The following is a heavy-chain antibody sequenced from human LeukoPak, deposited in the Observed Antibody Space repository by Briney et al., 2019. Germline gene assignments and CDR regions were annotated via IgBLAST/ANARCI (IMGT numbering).Heavy chain of an antibody. V-gene: IGHV3-7*01. CDR1: GFTFSSYS. CDR3: ARLGGEQQLGNYYYYMDV. CDR2: IKQDGSEK. J-gene: IGHJ6*03. Sequence: PGGSLRLSCAASGFTFSSYSMNWVRQAPGKGLEWVANIKQDGSEKYYVDSVKGRFTISRDNAKNSLYLQMNSLRAEDTAVYYCARLGGEQQLGNYYYYMDVWGKGTTVTVSS. D-gene: IGHD6-13*01.